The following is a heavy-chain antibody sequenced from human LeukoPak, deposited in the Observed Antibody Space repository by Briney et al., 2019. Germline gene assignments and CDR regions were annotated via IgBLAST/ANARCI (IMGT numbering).Heavy chain of an antibody. CDR1: GYSFTTFW. J-gene: IGHJ3*02. CDR3: ARHQYSGTCYNAFDI. CDR2: IYPGDSDT. Sequence: GESLKISCKGSGYSFTTFWIGWVRQMPGKGLEYMGIIYPGDSDTRYSPSFQGQVTISADKSISTAYLQWSSLKASDTAMYYCARHQYSGTCYNAFDIWGQGTLVTVSS. D-gene: IGHD1-26*01. V-gene: IGHV5-51*01.